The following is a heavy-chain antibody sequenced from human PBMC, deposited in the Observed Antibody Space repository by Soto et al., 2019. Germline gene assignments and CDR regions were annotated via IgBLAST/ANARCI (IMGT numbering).Heavy chain of an antibody. CDR1: GFIFSNYA. CDR3: ARRAGGAVVWYYDL. J-gene: IGHJ2*01. V-gene: IGHV3-23*01. D-gene: IGHD2-21*01. Sequence: EEQLLESGGGVVQRGGSLRLSCAASGFIFSNYAMTWVRQAPGKGLEWVSRISGRGGSTYYADSVKGRLTMSRDNSNSTLYLQMNSLSAEDTAIYYCARRAGGAVVWYYDLWGRGTLGTV. CDR2: ISGRGGST.